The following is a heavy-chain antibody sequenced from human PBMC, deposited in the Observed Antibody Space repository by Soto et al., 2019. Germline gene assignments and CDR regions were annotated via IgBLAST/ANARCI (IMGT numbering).Heavy chain of an antibody. Sequence: LSLTCAISGDSVSSNSAAWNWIRQSPSRGLEWLGRTYYRSKWYNDYAVSVKSRITINPDTSKNQFSLQLNSVTPEDTAVYYCARDIGYSGYDYIDWFDPWGQGTLVTVSS. D-gene: IGHD5-12*01. J-gene: IGHJ5*02. V-gene: IGHV6-1*01. CDR1: GDSVSSNSAA. CDR2: TYYRSKWYN. CDR3: ARDIGYSGYDYIDWFDP.